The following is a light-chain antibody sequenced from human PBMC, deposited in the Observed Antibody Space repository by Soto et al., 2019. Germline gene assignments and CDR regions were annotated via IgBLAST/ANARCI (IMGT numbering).Light chain of an antibody. J-gene: IGLJ3*02. CDR1: SGHSSNI. Sequence: QSVLTQSSSASASLGSSVKLTCTLGSGHSSNIIAWHQQQPGKAPRYLMKLEGSGSYNKGSGVPDRLSGSSSGADRYLTISNLQFEDEADYYCETGDSNTRVFGGGSKLTVL. V-gene: IGLV4-60*02. CDR3: ETGDSNTRV. CDR2: LEGSGSY.